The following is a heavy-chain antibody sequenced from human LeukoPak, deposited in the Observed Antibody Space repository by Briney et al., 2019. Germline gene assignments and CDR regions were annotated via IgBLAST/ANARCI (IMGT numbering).Heavy chain of an antibody. CDR2: ISGSGGST. CDR1: GFTFSNYW. CDR3: ASRAHFDY. Sequence: GGSLRLSCTASGFTFSNYWMSWVRQAPGKGLEWVSAISGSGGSTYYADSAKGRFTISRDNSKNTLYLQMNSLRAEDTAVYYCASRAHFDYWGQGTLVTVSS. V-gene: IGHV3-23*01. J-gene: IGHJ4*02.